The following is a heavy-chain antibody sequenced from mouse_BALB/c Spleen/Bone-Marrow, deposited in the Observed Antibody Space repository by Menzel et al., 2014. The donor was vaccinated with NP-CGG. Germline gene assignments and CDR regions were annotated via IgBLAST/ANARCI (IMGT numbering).Heavy chain of an antibody. CDR1: GYTFTSYW. CDR2: INPSTGYT. CDR3: ARRDYWYFDV. Sequence: VQLQQSGAELAKPGASVKMSCKASGYTFTSYWMHWVKQRPGQSLEWIGYINPSTGYTDYNQKFKDKATLTADKSSSTAYMHLSSLTSEDSAVYYCARRDYWYFDVWGAGTTVTVSS. J-gene: IGHJ1*01. V-gene: IGHV1-7*01.